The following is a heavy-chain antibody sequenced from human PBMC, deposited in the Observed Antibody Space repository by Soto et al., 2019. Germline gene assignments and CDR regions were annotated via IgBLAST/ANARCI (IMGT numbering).Heavy chain of an antibody. CDR3: ARHAIIVLVPAAVNYFDY. V-gene: IGHV4-39*01. CDR2: IYYSGST. CDR1: GGSISSSSYY. Sequence: QLQLQESGPGLVKPSETLSLTCTVSGGSISSSSYYWGWIRQPPGKGLEWIGSIYYSGSTYYNPSLKSRVPISVDTSTNQFSLKLSSVTAADTAVYYCARHAIIVLVPAAVNYFDYWGQGTLVTVSS. J-gene: IGHJ4*02. D-gene: IGHD2-2*01.